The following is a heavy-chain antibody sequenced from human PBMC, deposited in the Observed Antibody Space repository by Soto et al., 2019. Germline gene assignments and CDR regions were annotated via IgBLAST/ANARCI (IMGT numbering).Heavy chain of an antibody. CDR1: GGSISSYY. CDR2: IYYSGST. D-gene: IGHD2-2*02. J-gene: IGHJ5*02. Sequence: SETLSLTCTVSGGSISSYYWSWIRQPPGKGLEWIGYIYYSGSTNYNPSLKSRVTISVDTSKNQFSLKLSSVTAADTAVYYCAREDTLYNWFDPWGQGTLVTVPQ. CDR3: AREDTLYNWFDP. V-gene: IGHV4-59*01.